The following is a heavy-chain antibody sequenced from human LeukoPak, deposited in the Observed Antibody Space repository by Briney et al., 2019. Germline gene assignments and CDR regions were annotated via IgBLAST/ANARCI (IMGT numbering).Heavy chain of an antibody. J-gene: IGHJ5*02. CDR1: GGSIRSSYYY. CDR2: IYDSGST. CDR3: AREQGTGFDP. V-gene: IGHV4-39*02. Sequence: SSETLSLTCTVSGGSIRSSYYYWGWIRQPPGKGLEWIGSIYDSGSTYYNPSLKSRVTISVDTSKNQFSLKLNSVTAADTAVYYCAREQGTGFDPWGQGTLVTVSS.